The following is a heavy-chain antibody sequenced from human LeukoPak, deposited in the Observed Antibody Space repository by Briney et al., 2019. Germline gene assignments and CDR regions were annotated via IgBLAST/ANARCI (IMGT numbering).Heavy chain of an antibody. D-gene: IGHD3-9*01. J-gene: IGHJ4*02. CDR1: GFTFSTYN. CDR2: ITSGGTYT. CDR3: ARGHYDILTASYKWTPDY. Sequence: GGSLRLSCAASGFTFSTYNMTWVRQAPGKGLEWVSSITSGGTYTYYADSVKGRFTTSRDNAKNSLSLQLSSLRAEDTAVYYCARGHYDILTASYKWTPDYWGQGILVTVSS. V-gene: IGHV3-21*06.